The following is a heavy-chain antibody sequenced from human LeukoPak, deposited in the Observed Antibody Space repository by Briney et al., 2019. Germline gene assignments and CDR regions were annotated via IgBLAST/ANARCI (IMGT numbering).Heavy chain of an antibody. V-gene: IGHV1-18*01. Sequence: ASVKVSCKACGYIFASYGISWVRQAPGQGLEWLGWISAYNGDTKYAQHLQGRVTLTTDTSTGTAYMELRSLTADDTALYYCARDTALTITPGGPDYWGRGTLITVSS. CDR1: GYIFASYG. CDR2: ISAYNGDT. D-gene: IGHD2-8*02. CDR3: ARDTALTITPGGPDY. J-gene: IGHJ4*02.